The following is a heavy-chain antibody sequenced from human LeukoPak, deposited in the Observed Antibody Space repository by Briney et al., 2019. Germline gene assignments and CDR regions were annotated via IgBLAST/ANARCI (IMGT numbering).Heavy chain of an antibody. J-gene: IGHJ6*02. D-gene: IGHD3-3*01. V-gene: IGHV4-34*01. CDR1: GGSFSGYY. CDR2: INHSGST. CDR3: ARGPTRSITIFGVVIEDGMDV. Sequence: PSETLSLTCAVYGGSFSGYYWSWIRQPPGKGLEWIGEINHSGSTNYNPSLKSRVTISVDTSKNQFSLKLSSVTAADTAVYYCARGPTRSITIFGVVIEDGMDVWGQGTTVTVSS.